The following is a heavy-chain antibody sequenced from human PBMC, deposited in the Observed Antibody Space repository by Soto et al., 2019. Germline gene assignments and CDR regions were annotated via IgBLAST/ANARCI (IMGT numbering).Heavy chain of an antibody. D-gene: IGHD2-8*01. J-gene: IGHJ4*02. CDR1: GYTFTSYG. V-gene: IGHV1-18*01. CDR3: AISYCTNGVCYNGGDY. CDR2: ISAYNGNT. Sequence: ASVKVSCKASGYTFTSYGISWVRQAPGQGLEWMGWISAYNGNTNYAQKLQGRVTMTTDTSTSTAYMEPRSLRSDDTAVFYCAISYCTNGVCYNGGDYWGQGTLVTVSS.